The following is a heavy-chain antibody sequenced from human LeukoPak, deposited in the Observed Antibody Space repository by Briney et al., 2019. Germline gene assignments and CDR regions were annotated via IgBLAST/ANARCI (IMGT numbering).Heavy chain of an antibody. CDR1: GVSITSCY. CDR3: ARLRPTLYYFDY. Sequence: SETLSLTCTVSGVSITSCYWSWIRQPPGKRLEWIGSIFYIGNTNYNPSLKSRLTISVDTSRNQFSLKLNSVTGADTAVYYCARLRPTLYYFDYWGQGTLVTVSS. V-gene: IGHV4-59*08. CDR2: IFYIGNT. D-gene: IGHD6-6*01. J-gene: IGHJ4*02.